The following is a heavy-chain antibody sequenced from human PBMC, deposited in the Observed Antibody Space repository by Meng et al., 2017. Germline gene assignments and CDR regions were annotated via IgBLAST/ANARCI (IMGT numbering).Heavy chain of an antibody. CDR2: MNPNSGNT. D-gene: IGHD5-18*01. Sequence: ASVKVSCKASGYTFTSYDINWVRQATGQGLEWMGWMNPNSGNTGYAQKFQGRVTITRNTSISTAYMELSSLRSEDTAVYYCARGYSYGYTLYPPRYYYYGMDVWGQGNTVNGAS. V-gene: IGHV1-8*03. CDR3: ARGYSYGYTLYPPRYYYYGMDV. CDR1: GYTFTSYD. J-gene: IGHJ6*02.